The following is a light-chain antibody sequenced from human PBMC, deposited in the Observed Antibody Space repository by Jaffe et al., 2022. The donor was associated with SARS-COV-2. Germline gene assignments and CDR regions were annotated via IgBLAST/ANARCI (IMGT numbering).Light chain of an antibody. Sequence: EIVLTQSPGTLSLSPGESATLSCRASQSINSRYFAWYQQKPGQAPRLLVYGASSRATGIPDRFSGSGSGTDFTLSISRLEPEDFAVYYCQQYDSSSWTFGQGTKVEI. CDR3: QQYDSSSWT. CDR2: GAS. V-gene: IGKV3-20*01. CDR1: QSINSRY. J-gene: IGKJ1*01.